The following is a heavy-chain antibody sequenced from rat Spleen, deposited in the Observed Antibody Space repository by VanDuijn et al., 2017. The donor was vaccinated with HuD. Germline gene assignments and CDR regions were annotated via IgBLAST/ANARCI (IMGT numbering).Heavy chain of an antibody. D-gene: IGHD1-11*01. CDR2: ISPSGGST. CDR1: GFTFSNYG. CDR3: ATDQGYGGYSAYWYFDF. V-gene: IGHV5-19*01. Sequence: EVQLVESGGGLVQPGRSLKLSCAASGFTFSNYGMHWIRQAPTKGLEWVASISPSGGSTYYRDSVKGRFTISRDNAQSTLYLQMDSLRSEDTATYYCATDQGYGGYSAYWYFDFWGPGTMVTVSS. J-gene: IGHJ1*01.